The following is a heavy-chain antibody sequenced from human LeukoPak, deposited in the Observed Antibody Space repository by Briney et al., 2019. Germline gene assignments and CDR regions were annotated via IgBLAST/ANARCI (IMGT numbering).Heavy chain of an antibody. D-gene: IGHD7-27*01. CDR2: ITTGGPNT. J-gene: IGHJ4*02. CDR1: GFTFSSYT. CDR3: AKDGGLWVSAHWGDS. V-gene: IGHV3-23*01. Sequence: GGSLRLSCTASGFTFSSYTMSWVRQAPGKGLKWVSTITTGGPNTYYADSVKGRFTVSRDDSKNTLYLQMNSLRAEDTAVYYCAKDGGLWVSAHWGDSWGRGTLVTVSS.